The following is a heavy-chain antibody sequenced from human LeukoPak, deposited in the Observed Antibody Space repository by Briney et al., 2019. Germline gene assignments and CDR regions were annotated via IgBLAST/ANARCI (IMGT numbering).Heavy chain of an antibody. Sequence: GGSLRLSCAASGFAFSSYGMHWVRQAPGKGLEWVAVIWYDGSNKYYADPVKGRFTISRDNSKNTLYLQMNSLRAEDTAVYYCARGYGPADAFDIWGQGTMVAVSS. CDR3: ARGYGPADAFDI. V-gene: IGHV3-33*01. D-gene: IGHD2-15*01. CDR1: GFAFSSYG. CDR2: IWYDGSNK. J-gene: IGHJ3*02.